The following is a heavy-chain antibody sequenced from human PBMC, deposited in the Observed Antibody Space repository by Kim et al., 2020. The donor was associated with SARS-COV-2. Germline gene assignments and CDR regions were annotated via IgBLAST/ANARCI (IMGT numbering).Heavy chain of an antibody. D-gene: IGHD6-13*01. Sequence: GESLKISCKGSGYSFTSYWISWVRQMPGKGLEWMGRIDPSDSYTNYSPSFQGHVTISADKSISTAYLQWSSLKASDTAMYYCARRPIAAAGTGIGYFDYWGQGTLVTVSS. V-gene: IGHV5-10-1*01. CDR2: IDPSDSYT. CDR3: ARRPIAAAGTGIGYFDY. CDR1: GYSFTSYW. J-gene: IGHJ4*02.